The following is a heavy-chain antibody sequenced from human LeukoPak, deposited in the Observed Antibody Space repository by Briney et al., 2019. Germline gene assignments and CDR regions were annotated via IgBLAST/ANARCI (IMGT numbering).Heavy chain of an antibody. V-gene: IGHV3-53*01. Sequence: GGSLRLSCVVSGFTVSDNYMSWVRQAPGKGLEWASAFYSGGNTYYTGSVKGHFIISRDSSKNTLYLQMNNLRPEDTAMYYCAKLPSSGWLDYWGQGTLVTVSS. CDR1: GFTVSDNY. J-gene: IGHJ4*02. D-gene: IGHD6-19*01. CDR2: FYSGGNT. CDR3: AKLPSSGWLDY.